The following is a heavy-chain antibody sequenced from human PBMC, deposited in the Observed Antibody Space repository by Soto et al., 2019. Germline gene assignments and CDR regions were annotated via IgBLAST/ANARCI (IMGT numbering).Heavy chain of an antibody. CDR1: GGTFSSYA. D-gene: IGHD3-22*01. V-gene: IGHV1-69*12. J-gene: IGHJ4*02. CDR2: IIPIFGTA. CDR3: AIYYYDSSGYYFRASYYFDY. Sequence: QVQLVQSGAEVRKPGSSVKVSCKASGGTFSSYAISWVRQAPGQGLEWMGGIIPIFGTANYAQKFQGRVTITADESTSTAYMELSSLRSEDTAVYYCAIYYYDSSGYYFRASYYFDYWGQGTLVTVSS.